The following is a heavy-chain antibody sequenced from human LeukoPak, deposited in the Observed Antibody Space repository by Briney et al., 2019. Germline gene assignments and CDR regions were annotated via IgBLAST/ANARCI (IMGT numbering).Heavy chain of an antibody. CDR2: IYSGGST. V-gene: IGHV3-66*02. D-gene: IGHD6-13*01. Sequence: GGSLRLSCAASGFTVSSNYMGWVRQAPGKGLEWVSVIYSGGSTYYADSVKGRFTISRDNSKNTLYLQMNSLRAEDTAVYYCASGLAYYYYMDVWGKGTTVTVSS. CDR1: GFTVSSNY. CDR3: ASGLAYYYYMDV. J-gene: IGHJ6*03.